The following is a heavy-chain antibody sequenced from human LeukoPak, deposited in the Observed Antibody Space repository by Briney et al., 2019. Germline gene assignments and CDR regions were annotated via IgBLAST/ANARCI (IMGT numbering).Heavy chain of an antibody. J-gene: IGHJ5*02. D-gene: IGHD2-21*02. CDR2: FDPEDGET. CDR3: ATGPTTYCGGDCYAWFDP. Sequence: ASVKVSCKVSGYTLTELSMHWVRQAPGKGLEWMGGFDPEDGETIYAQKFQGRVTMTEDTSTDTAYMELSSLRSEDTAVYYCATGPTTYCGGDCYAWFDPWGQGTLVTVSS. CDR1: GYTLTELS. V-gene: IGHV1-24*01.